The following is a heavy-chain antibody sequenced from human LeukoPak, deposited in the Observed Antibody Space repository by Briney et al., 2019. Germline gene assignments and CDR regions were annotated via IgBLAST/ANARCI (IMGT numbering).Heavy chain of an antibody. CDR1: GFTFSSHA. CDR2: ISYDGSNK. D-gene: IGHD4-17*01. Sequence: GGSLRLSCAASGFTFSSHAMHWVRQAPGKGLEWVAVISYDGSNKYYADSVKGRFTISRDNSKNTLYLQMNSLRAEDTAVYYCARSMYPNTMTTLHYYYGMDVWGQGTTVTVSS. CDR3: ARSMYPNTMTTLHYYYGMDV. V-gene: IGHV3-30-3*01. J-gene: IGHJ6*02.